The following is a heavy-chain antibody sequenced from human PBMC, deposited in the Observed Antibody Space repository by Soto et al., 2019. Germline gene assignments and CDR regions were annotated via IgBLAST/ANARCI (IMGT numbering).Heavy chain of an antibody. CDR1: GYIFPSYY. CDR3: AREGDNGDRFFDA. V-gene: IGHV1-2*02. J-gene: IGHJ4*02. D-gene: IGHD2-8*01. Sequence: GASVKVSCKTSGYIFPSYYLHWVRQAPGQGPEWMGWINPNSGNTKYAQSFQGRVTMTRDTSTSTAYMELTWLRSDDAAIYYCAREGDNGDRFFDAWGQGTLVTVTS. CDR2: INPNSGNT.